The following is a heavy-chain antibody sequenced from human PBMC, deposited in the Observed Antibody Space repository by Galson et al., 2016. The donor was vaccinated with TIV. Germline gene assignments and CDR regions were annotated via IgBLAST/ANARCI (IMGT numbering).Heavy chain of an antibody. CDR2: IIPIFGMT. D-gene: IGHD5-18*01. J-gene: IGHJ6*02. Sequence: SVKVSCKASGGTFSSYAISWVRQAPGQGLEWMGGIIPIFGMTNYAQKFQGRVTITADESTSTIYMELSNLRSADTADYFCARALDTSTNTAYFYYYGLDVWGQGTTATVSS. V-gene: IGHV1-69*13. CDR1: GGTFSSYA. CDR3: ARALDTSTNTAYFYYYGLDV.